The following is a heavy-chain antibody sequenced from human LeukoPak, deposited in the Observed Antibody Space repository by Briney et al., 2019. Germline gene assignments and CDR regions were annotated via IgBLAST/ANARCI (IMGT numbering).Heavy chain of an antibody. CDR1: GFTFSSYA. CDR3: AKGPYYDFWRGLDY. V-gene: IGHV3-23*01. D-gene: IGHD3-3*01. CDR2: ISGSGGST. J-gene: IGHJ4*02. Sequence: PGGSLRLSCAASGFTFSSYAMSWVRQAPGKGLEWVSGISGSGGSTYYADSVKGRFTISRDNSKNTLYLQMNSLRAEDTAVYYCAKGPYYDFWRGLDYWGQGTLVTVSS.